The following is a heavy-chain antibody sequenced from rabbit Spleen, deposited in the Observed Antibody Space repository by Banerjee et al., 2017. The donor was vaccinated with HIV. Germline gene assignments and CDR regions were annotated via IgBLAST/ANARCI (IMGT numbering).Heavy chain of an antibody. J-gene: IGHJ6*01. CDR2: IAPDNIGKT. Sequence: QSLEESGGDLVKPGASLTLTYTASGFTLSSYWMCWVRQAPGKGLELIACIAPDNIGKTYYATWAKGRFTISKTSSTTVTLQMTSLTAADTATYFCARSSPGGSSYYIYGMDLWGPGTLVTVS. D-gene: IGHD8-1*01. CDR3: ARSSPGGSSYYIYGMDL. CDR1: GFTLSSYW. V-gene: IGHV1S40*01.